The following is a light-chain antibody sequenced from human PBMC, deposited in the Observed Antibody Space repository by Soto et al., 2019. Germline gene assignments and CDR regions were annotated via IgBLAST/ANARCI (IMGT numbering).Light chain of an antibody. J-gene: IGKJ1*01. V-gene: IGKV1-5*03. CDR2: KAS. CDR3: QQYNSFRA. CDR1: QSISNW. Sequence: PSTLSASVGDRVTITCRASQSISNWLAWHQQKPGRAPKLLIYKASSLESGVPSRFSGSGSGTEFTLTISSLQPDDSATYYCQQYNSFRALGQGTKVDIK.